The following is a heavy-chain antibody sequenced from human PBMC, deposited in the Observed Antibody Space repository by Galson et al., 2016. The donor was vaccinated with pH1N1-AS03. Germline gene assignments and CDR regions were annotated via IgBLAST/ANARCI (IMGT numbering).Heavy chain of an antibody. CDR2: LYYGGEN. CDR3: ARVRLILGNSYFFDY. CDR1: GASISTQY. J-gene: IGHJ4*02. V-gene: IGHV4-59*11. D-gene: IGHD6-25*01. Sequence: ETLSLTCTVSGASISTQYWSWIRQSPGKGLEWIGYLYYGGENKYNPTLKSRVTISGDTSKNQVSLSVSSVTAADTAVYYCARVRLILGNSYFFDYWGQGSLVTVSS.